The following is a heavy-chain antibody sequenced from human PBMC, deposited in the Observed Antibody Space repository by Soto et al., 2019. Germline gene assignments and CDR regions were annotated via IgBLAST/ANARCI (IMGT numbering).Heavy chain of an antibody. D-gene: IGHD3-10*01. V-gene: IGHV5-10-1*01. Sequence: GESLKISCKGSGYSFTSYWISWVRQMPGKGLEWMGRIDPSDSYTNYSPSFQGHVTISADKSISTAYLQWSSLKASDTAMYYCARPTVMVRGVITAYYYYGMDVWGQGTTVTSP. CDR1: GYSFTSYW. CDR2: IDPSDSYT. J-gene: IGHJ6*02. CDR3: ARPTVMVRGVITAYYYYGMDV.